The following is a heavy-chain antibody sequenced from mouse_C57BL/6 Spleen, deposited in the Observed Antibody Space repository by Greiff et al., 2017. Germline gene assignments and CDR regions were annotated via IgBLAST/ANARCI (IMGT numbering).Heavy chain of an antibody. Sequence: EVHLVESGGGLVQPGGSLKLSCAASGFTFSDYYMYWVRQTPEKRLEWVAYISNGGGSTYYPDTVKGRFTISRDNAKNTLYLQMSRLNSEDTAMYYCARLYYYGSSYDAMDYWGQRTSVTVSS. J-gene: IGHJ4*01. CDR2: ISNGGGST. CDR3: ARLYYYGSSYDAMDY. D-gene: IGHD1-1*01. CDR1: GFTFSDYY. V-gene: IGHV5-12*01.